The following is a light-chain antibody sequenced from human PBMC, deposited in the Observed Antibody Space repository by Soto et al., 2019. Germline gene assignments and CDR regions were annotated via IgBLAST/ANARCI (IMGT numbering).Light chain of an antibody. CDR1: NIGRES. CDR3: QVWDCACDCQV. J-gene: IGLJ3*02. V-gene: IGLV3-21*04. Sequence: SYELTQPPSVSVAPGKTARLTCGGDNIGRESVHWYQQKPGQAPGLVIYYDGARPSGIPGRFAGSNSGNTATLTISRVEAGDGADYYCQVWDCACDCQVVGGGTRLTV. CDR2: YDG.